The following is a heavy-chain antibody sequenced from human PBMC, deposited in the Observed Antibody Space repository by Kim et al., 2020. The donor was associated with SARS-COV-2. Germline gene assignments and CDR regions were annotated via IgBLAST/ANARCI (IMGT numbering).Heavy chain of an antibody. CDR2: ISSSSSYI. Sequence: GGSLRLSCAASGFTFSSYSMNWVRQAPGKGLEWVSSISSSSSYIYYADSVKGRFTISRDNAKNSLYLQMNSLRAEDTAVYYCARAPNYYDSSGPNDYWGQGTLVTVSS. CDR3: ARAPNYYDSSGPNDY. D-gene: IGHD3-22*01. J-gene: IGHJ4*02. V-gene: IGHV3-21*04. CDR1: GFTFSSYS.